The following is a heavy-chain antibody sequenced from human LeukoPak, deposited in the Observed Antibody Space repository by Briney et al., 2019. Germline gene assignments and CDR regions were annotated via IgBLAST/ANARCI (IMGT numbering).Heavy chain of an antibody. D-gene: IGHD3-16*01. Sequence: ASVKVSCKASGYTFTSYDINWVRQATGQGLEWMGWMNPNSGNTGYAQKFQGRVTMTRNTSISTAYMELSSLRSEDTAVYYCARGHMRDYVSSNWFDPWGQGTLVTVSS. V-gene: IGHV1-8*01. CDR3: ARGHMRDYVSSNWFDP. J-gene: IGHJ5*02. CDR1: GYTFTSYD. CDR2: MNPNSGNT.